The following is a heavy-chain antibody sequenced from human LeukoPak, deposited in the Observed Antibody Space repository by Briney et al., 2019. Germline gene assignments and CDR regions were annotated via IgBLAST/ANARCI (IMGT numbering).Heavy chain of an antibody. J-gene: IGHJ5*02. Sequence: GGSLRLSCAASGFTFSNYAMSWVRQTPGKGLEWVSAISGSGGSTYYADSVKGRFAIARDNSKNTLYLQMNSLRAEDTALYYCAKDPLRYYDSPGENWFDPWGQGTLVTVSS. CDR2: ISGSGGST. CDR1: GFTFSNYA. CDR3: AKDPLRYYDSPGENWFDP. V-gene: IGHV3-23*01. D-gene: IGHD3-22*01.